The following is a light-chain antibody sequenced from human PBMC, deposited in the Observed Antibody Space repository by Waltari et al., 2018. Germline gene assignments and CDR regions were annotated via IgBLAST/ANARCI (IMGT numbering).Light chain of an antibody. CDR2: DVS. V-gene: IGLV2-14*03. CDR3: SSYAGYSAVV. Sequence: QSALTQPPSVSVSPGQSITLPCTGTSSDFRGYNYVSWYQHHPGKAPKLIIYDVSRWPSGVSNRFSGSKSGNTASLTISGLQAEDDAEYYCSSYAGYSAVVFGGGTKVTVL. J-gene: IGLJ2*01. CDR1: SSDFRGYNY.